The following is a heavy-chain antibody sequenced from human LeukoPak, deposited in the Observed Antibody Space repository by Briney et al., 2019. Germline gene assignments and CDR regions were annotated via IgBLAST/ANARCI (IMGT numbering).Heavy chain of an antibody. CDR1: GFTFSSYA. CDR2: ITNSGDST. Sequence: GGALRLSCSASGFTFSSYAMHWVRQTPGKGLEHVSAITNSGDSTYYPDSVKGRFTISRDNSKKTLYLQMRSPRVEDTAVYYSAKRLVGGGNRGYFDLGGRGPLVTVSS. CDR3: AKRLVGGGNRGYFDL. V-gene: IGHV3-64D*09. J-gene: IGHJ2*01. D-gene: IGHD3-10*01.